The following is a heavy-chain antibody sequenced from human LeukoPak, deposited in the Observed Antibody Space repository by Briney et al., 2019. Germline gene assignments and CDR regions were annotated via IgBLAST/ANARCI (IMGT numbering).Heavy chain of an antibody. J-gene: IGHJ4*02. CDR2: IKQDGSDR. CDR3: ARGYYNSGGHGHYYFDY. D-gene: IGHD3-22*01. V-gene: IGHV3-7*01. CDR1: GFTFSSYW. Sequence: GGSLRLSCAVSGFTFSSYWMSWVRQAPGKGLEWVANIKQDGSDRYYVDSVKGRFTISRDNGKNSLSLQMNSLRAEDTAVYYCARGYYNSGGHGHYYFDYWGQGTLVTVSS.